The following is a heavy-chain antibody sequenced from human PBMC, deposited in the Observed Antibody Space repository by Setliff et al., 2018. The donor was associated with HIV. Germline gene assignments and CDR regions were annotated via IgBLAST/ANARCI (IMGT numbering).Heavy chain of an antibody. J-gene: IGHJ2*01. CDR1: GYTLSELS. D-gene: IGHD3-10*01. CDR3: AASISSRHYYGSAL. V-gene: IGHV1-24*01. Sequence: GASVKVSCKISGYTLSELSMHWVRQAPGKGLEWMVGFNPDEGKTIYAQKVQGRVTMTEDTSTDTAFMDLNNLRSEDTAVYYCAASISSRHYYGSALWGRGTLVTVSS. CDR2: FNPDEGKT.